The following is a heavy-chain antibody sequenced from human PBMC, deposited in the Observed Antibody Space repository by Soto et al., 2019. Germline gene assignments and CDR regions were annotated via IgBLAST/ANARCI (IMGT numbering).Heavy chain of an antibody. V-gene: IGHV1-18*01. CDR2: ISAHNGNT. J-gene: IGHJ4*02. D-gene: IGHD1-1*01. CDR3: ARGRYGDY. Sequence: QGHLVQSGAEVKKPGASVKVSCKCSGYGFTTYVITCVRQAPGQGLEWMAWISAHNGNTNYAQKLQGRDTVTRDTSTSTAYMELRSLRYDDTAVYYCARGRYGDYWGQGARVTVSS. CDR1: GYGFTTYV.